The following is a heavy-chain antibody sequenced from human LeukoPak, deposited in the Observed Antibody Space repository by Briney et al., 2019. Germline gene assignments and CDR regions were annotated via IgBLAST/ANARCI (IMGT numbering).Heavy chain of an antibody. Sequence: GGSQRLSCAASGFTFSSYSMNWVRQAPGKGLEWVSYISSSSSTIYYADSVKGRFTISRDNAKNSLYLQMNSLRAEDTAVYYCARDGAEGDYYYGMDVWGQGTTVTVSS. CDR2: ISSSSSTI. CDR1: GFTFSSYS. V-gene: IGHV3-48*01. J-gene: IGHJ6*02. CDR3: ARDGAEGDYYYGMDV. D-gene: IGHD1-14*01.